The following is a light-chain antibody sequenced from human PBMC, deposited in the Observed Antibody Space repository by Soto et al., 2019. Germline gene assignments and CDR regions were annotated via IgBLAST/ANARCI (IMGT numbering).Light chain of an antibody. V-gene: IGKV3D-15*01. CDR3: QQFDNWPYT. J-gene: IGKJ2*01. CDR1: QPVNSGY. Sequence: IVLTQSPGTLSLSPGERATLSCRASQPVNSGYLAWYQQKPGQAPRLLMYGVSTRDTGIPARFSGSGSGTEFTLTISSLQSEDFGVYYCQQFDNWPYTFGQGTKLEIK. CDR2: GVS.